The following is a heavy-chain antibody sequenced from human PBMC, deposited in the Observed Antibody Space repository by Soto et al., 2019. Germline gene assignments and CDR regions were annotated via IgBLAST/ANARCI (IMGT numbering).Heavy chain of an antibody. CDR1: GFIFDDYG. Sequence: EVQLVESGGSLVQPGRSLRLSCAASGFIFDDYGMHWVRQAPGKGLEWVSGISWNGDTKGYADSVKGRFTISRDNAKNTLYLQMNSLTTEDTGLYYCAKGRSCASGLGQNWFDPWGQGTLVTVSS. V-gene: IGHV3-9*01. CDR2: ISWNGDTK. CDR3: AKGRSCASGLGQNWFDP. D-gene: IGHD3-10*01. J-gene: IGHJ5*02.